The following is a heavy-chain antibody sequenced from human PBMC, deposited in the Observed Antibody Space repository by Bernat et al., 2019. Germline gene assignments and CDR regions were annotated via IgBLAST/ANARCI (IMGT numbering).Heavy chain of an antibody. J-gene: IGHJ4*02. CDR3: ARGTSYIDSSGYRLDY. Sequence: QVQLVESGGGVVQPGRSLRLSCAASGFTFSSYGMHWVRQAPGKGLEWVALIWSDGHNKFYADSVKGRFTISRDNSKNTMKLQMNSLRAEDTAVYYCARGTSYIDSSGYRLDYWGQGTLVTVSS. V-gene: IGHV3-33*01. CDR2: IWSDGHNK. D-gene: IGHD3-22*01. CDR1: GFTFSSYG.